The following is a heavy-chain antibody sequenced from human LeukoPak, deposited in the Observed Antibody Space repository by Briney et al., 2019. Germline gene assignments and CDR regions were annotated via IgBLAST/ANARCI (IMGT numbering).Heavy chain of an antibody. CDR2: SSAYNGNT. J-gene: IGHJ4*02. Sequence: ASVKVSCKASGYTFTSYGISGVRQAPGQGVEGVGGSSAYNGNTNYAQKLQGRVTMTTDTSTSTAYMELRSLRSDDTAVYYCARGYYYDSSGYWSYCGQGTLVTVSS. CDR1: GYTFTSYG. V-gene: IGHV1-18*01. CDR3: ARGYYYDSSGYWSY. D-gene: IGHD3-22*01.